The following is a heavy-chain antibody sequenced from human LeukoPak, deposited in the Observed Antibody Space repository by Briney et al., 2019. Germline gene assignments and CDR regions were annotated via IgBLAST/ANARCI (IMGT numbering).Heavy chain of an antibody. J-gene: IGHJ4*02. D-gene: IGHD3-22*01. V-gene: IGHV1-2*02. CDR2: INPNSGGT. Sequence: VASVKVSCTASGYTFTGYYMHWVRQAPGQGLEWMGWINPNSGGTNYAQKFQGRVTMTRDTSISTAYMELSRLRSDDTAVYYCARDYYDSSGYLSYWGQGTLVTVSS. CDR3: ARDYYDSSGYLSY. CDR1: GYTFTGYY.